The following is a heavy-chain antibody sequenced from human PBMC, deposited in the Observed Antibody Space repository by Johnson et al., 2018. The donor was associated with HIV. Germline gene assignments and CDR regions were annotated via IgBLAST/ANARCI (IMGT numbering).Heavy chain of an antibody. CDR2: IKADGSEK. CDR1: GFTFSTYG. CDR3: ARGGYCSGGRCYSIHAFDI. J-gene: IGHJ3*02. D-gene: IGHD2-15*01. V-gene: IGHV3-7*04. Sequence: VLLVESGGGVVQPGRSLRLSCAASGFTFSTYGMHWVRQAPGKGLEWVANIKADGSEKHFVDSVKGRLTIYRDNAKNSLYMQMSSLRAEDTAMYYCARGGYCSGGRCYSIHAFDIWGQGTMVTVSS.